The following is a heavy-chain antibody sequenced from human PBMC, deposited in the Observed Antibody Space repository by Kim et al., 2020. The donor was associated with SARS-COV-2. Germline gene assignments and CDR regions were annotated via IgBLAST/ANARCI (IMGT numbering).Heavy chain of an antibody. D-gene: IGHD3-10*01. V-gene: IGHV4-59*13. CDR2: IYYTGST. J-gene: IGHJ6*02. CDR3: ARGEYGSGSFSQYYYYGMDV. CDR1: GGSISSYY. Sequence: SETLSLTCTVSGGSISSYYWSWIRQPPGKGLEWIGYIYYTGSTNYNPSLKSRVTISVDTSKNQFSLKLSSVTAADTAVYYCARGEYGSGSFSQYYYYGMDVWGQGTTVTVSS.